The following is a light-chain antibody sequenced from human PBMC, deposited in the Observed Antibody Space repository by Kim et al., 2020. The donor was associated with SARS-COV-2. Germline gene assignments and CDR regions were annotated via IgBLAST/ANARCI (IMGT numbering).Light chain of an antibody. CDR2: CAS. J-gene: IGKJ5*01. Sequence: APVKCETTQSLLYGGNNKNYLEWYQQRPGQPPRLLFYCASVRGSGVPDRFNGSGSGTVFTLTIDKVQAEDVAVYYCQQYFKLPLTFGQGTRLEIK. CDR1: QSLLYGGNNKNY. CDR3: QQYFKLPLT. V-gene: IGKV4-1*01.